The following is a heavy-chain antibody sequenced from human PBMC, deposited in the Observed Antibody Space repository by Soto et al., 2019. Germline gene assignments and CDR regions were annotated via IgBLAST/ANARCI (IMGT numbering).Heavy chain of an antibody. CDR2: INPNSGGT. V-gene: IGHV1-2*04. J-gene: IGHJ4*02. CDR3: ARELVDIVVVPAAIYFDY. CDR1: GYTFTGYY. D-gene: IGHD2-2*02. Sequence: ASVKVSCKASGYTFTGYYMHWVRQAPGQGLEWMGWINPNSGGTNYAQKFQGWVTMTRDTSISTAYMALSRLRSDDTAVYYCARELVDIVVVPAAIYFDYWGQGTLVTVSS.